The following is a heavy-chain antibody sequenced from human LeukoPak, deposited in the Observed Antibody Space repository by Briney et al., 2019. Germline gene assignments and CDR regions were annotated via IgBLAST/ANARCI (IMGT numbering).Heavy chain of an antibody. D-gene: IGHD4-11*01. J-gene: IGHJ4*02. V-gene: IGHV1-18*01. CDR2: ISAYNGNT. Sequence: ASVKVPRKASGYTFPCYGISWVRQAPGQGLQWMGWISAYNGNTNYAQKLQGRVTMTTDTSTSTAYMELRSLRSDDTAVYYCARDHPHWPTHTVTTVYWGQGTLVTVSS. CDR1: GYTFPCYG. CDR3: ARDHPHWPTHTVTTVY.